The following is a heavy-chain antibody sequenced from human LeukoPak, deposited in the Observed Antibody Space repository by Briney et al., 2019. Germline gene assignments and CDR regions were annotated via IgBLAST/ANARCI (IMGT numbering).Heavy chain of an antibody. J-gene: IGHJ4*02. Sequence: GGSLRLSCAASGFTFSSYGMHWVRQAPGKGLEWVAVISYDGSNKYYADSVKGRFTISRDNAKNSLYLQMNSLRAEDTAVYSCARGGQYSAYGRHPFDYWGQGTLVTVSS. CDR2: ISYDGSNK. D-gene: IGHD5-12*01. V-gene: IGHV3-30*03. CDR3: ARGGQYSAYGRHPFDY. CDR1: GFTFSSYG.